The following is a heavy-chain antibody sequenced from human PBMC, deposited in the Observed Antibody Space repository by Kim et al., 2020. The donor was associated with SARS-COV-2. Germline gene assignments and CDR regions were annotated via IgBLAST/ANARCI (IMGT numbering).Heavy chain of an antibody. V-gene: IGHV4-39*07. CDR1: GGSISSGSYY. CDR3: ARENVVGANFRGALDI. J-gene: IGHJ3*02. D-gene: IGHD1-26*01. Sequence: SETLSLTCSVSGGSISSGSYYWVWIRQPPGEGLEWIGTIYYSGSAYHNPSLKSRITISVDTSKNQFSLKLTSVTAADTALHYCARENVVGANFRGALDI. CDR2: IYYSGSA.